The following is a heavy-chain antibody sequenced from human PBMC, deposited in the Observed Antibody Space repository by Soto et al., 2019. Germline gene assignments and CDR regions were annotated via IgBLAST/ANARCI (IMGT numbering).Heavy chain of an antibody. J-gene: IGHJ4*02. Sequence: QVQLVESGGGVVQPGRSLRLSCAASGFTFSSYGMHWVRQAPGKGLEWVAVISYDGSNKYYADSVKGRFTISRDNSKNTLYLQMNSLRAEDTAVYYCAKEQIVVVPAANGLGGYDLRPVDYWGQGTLVTVSS. V-gene: IGHV3-30*18. CDR2: ISYDGSNK. CDR1: GFTFSSYG. D-gene: IGHD2-2*01. CDR3: AKEQIVVVPAANGLGGYDLRPVDY.